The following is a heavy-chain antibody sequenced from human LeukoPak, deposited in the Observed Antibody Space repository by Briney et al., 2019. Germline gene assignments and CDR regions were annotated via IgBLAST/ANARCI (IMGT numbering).Heavy chain of an antibody. D-gene: IGHD1-26*01. CDR2: IKGKTDGGTT. V-gene: IGHV3-15*01. Sequence: GGSLRLSCAASGFTFSNAWMSWVRQAPGKGLEWVGRIKGKTDGGTTDYAAPVKGRFTISRDDSKNTLYLQMNSLRAEDTAVYYCASVSGSYSPTPIDYWGQGTLVTVSS. CDR3: ASVSGSYSPTPIDY. J-gene: IGHJ4*02. CDR1: GFTFSNAW.